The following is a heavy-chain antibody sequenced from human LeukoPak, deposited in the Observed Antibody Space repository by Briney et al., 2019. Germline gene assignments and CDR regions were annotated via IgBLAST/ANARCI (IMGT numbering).Heavy chain of an antibody. CDR2: INSDGRSA. V-gene: IGHV3-74*01. J-gene: IGHJ1*01. CDR3: ARGQGIYYGSQRAAYFQH. CDR1: GFTFCSYW. D-gene: IGHD3-10*01. Sequence: GGSVTLLCAASGFTFCSYWMQWARHAPGKGRVWVSHINSDGRSASYADYVKGRLTISRHDAKITLYLQMNSLRAEDTAVYYCARGQGIYYGSQRAAYFQHWGQGTLVTVPS.